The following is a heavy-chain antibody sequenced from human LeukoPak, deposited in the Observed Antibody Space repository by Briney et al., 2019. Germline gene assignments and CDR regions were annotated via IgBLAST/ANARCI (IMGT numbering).Heavy chain of an antibody. D-gene: IGHD6-6*01. CDR2: IYYTGST. V-gene: IGHV4-39*01. CDR3: ARHTSSSMDY. Sequence: SETLSLTCSVSGGSISSSSYFWGWIRQPPGKGLEWIGSIYYTGSTYYNPSLKSRVTISVDTSKNQFSLNLSSVSAADTAVYYCARHTSSSMDYWGQGTLVTVSS. J-gene: IGHJ4*02. CDR1: GGSISSSSYF.